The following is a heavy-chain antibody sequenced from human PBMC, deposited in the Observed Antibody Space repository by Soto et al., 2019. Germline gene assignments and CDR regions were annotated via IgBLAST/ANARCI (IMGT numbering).Heavy chain of an antibody. Sequence: PRPQLKVSCKASGGTFSSYAISWVRQAPGQGLEWMGGIIPIFGTANYAQKFQGRVTITADESTSTAYMELSSLRSEDTAVYYCARGLMGRGSPYKPNWFDPWGQGTLVTVSS. CDR2: IIPIFGTA. CDR3: ARGLMGRGSPYKPNWFDP. J-gene: IGHJ5*02. D-gene: IGHD3-10*01. CDR1: GGTFSSYA. V-gene: IGHV1-69*01.